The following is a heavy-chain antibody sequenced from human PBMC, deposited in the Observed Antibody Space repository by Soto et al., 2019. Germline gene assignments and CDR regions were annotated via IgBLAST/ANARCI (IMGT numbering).Heavy chain of an antibody. CDR1: EFTFSNYA. Sequence: PGGYPKLSCAASEFTFSNYAMTWVRQAPGKGLEWVSSISNSGGTIYYADSVKGRFTISRDNAKNSLYLQMNSLRAEDTAVYYCARGAGYSSSSGSFDYWGQGTLVTVSS. V-gene: IGHV3-21*01. CDR2: ISNSGGTI. D-gene: IGHD6-6*01. CDR3: ARGAGYSSSSGSFDY. J-gene: IGHJ4*02.